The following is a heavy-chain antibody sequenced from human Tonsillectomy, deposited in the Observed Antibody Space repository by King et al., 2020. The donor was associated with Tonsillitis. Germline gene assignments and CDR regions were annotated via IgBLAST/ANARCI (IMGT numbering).Heavy chain of an antibody. D-gene: IGHD4-17*01. CDR3: AIDRNLINAVTKTDSFDI. CDR1: GYVFTGYY. CDR2: INPDNGGT. Sequence: QLVQSGAEVKKPGASVKVSCKTSGYVFTGYYIHWVRQAPGQGLEWLGWINPDNGGTSYAQKFQGRVAMTRDTSISTAYMELSRLRSDDTAVYYCAIDRNLINAVTKTDSFDIWGQGTMVTVSS. J-gene: IGHJ3*02. V-gene: IGHV1-2*02.